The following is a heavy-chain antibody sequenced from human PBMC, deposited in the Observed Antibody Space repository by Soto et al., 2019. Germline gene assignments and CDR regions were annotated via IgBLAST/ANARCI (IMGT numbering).Heavy chain of an antibody. CDR2: IYYSGST. CDR1: GGSISSYY. V-gene: IGHV4-59*08. CDR3: ARSRYNWNDSFYYMDV. D-gene: IGHD1-1*01. Sequence: SETLSLTCTVSGGSISSYYWSWIRQPPGKGLEWIGYIYYSGSTNYNPSLKSRVTISVDTSKNQFSLKLSPVTAADTAVYYCARSRYNWNDSFYYMDVWGKGTTVTVSS. J-gene: IGHJ6*03.